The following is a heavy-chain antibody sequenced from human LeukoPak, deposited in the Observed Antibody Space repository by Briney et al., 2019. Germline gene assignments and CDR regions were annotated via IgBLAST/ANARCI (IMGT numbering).Heavy chain of an antibody. J-gene: IGHJ4*02. CDR1: GYTFTSYA. CDR3: ARSGGGWELGAFDY. V-gene: IGHV1-3*01. Sequence: ASVKVSCKASGYTFTSYAMHWVRQAPGQRLEWMGWINAGNGNTKYSQKFQGRVTITRDTSVSTAYMELSSLRSEDTAVYYCARSGGGWELGAFDYWGQGTLVTVSS. CDR2: INAGNGNT. D-gene: IGHD1-26*01.